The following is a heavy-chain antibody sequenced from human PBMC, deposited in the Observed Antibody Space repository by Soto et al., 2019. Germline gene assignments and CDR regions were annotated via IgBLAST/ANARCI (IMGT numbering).Heavy chain of an antibody. D-gene: IGHD3-3*01. CDR1: GGSISSYY. CDR3: AGLTIFRVVSLDY. CDR2: IYYSGST. V-gene: IGHV4-59*08. Sequence: SETLSLTCTVSGGSISSYYWSWIRQPPGKGLEWIGYIYYSGSTNYNPSLKSRVTISVDTSKNQFSLKLSSVTAADTAVYYCAGLTIFRVVSLDYWGQGTLVTSPQ. J-gene: IGHJ4*02.